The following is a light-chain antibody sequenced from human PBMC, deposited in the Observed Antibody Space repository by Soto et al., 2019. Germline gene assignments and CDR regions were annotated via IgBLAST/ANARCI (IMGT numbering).Light chain of an antibody. CDR1: SSNIGSNT. J-gene: IGLJ1*01. CDR3: SSYTAGGTI. V-gene: IGLV1-44*01. CDR2: SNN. Sequence: QSVLTQTPSASGTPGQRVTISCAGSSSNIGSNTVNWYQQLPGTAPKLLIYSNNQRPSGVPDRFSGSKSGTSASLAISGLQSEDEADYYCSSYTAGGTIFGTGTKLTV.